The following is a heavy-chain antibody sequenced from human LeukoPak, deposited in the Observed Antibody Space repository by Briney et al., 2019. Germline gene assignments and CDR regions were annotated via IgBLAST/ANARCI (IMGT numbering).Heavy chain of an antibody. Sequence: GGSLRLSCAASGFTFSSYAMSWVRQAPGKGLEWVSAISGSGGSTYYADSVKGRFTISRDNSKNTLYLQMNSLRAEDTAVYYCAKDDPNYDSSGGAFDIWGQGTMVTVSS. J-gene: IGHJ3*02. D-gene: IGHD3-22*01. CDR3: AKDDPNYDSSGGAFDI. V-gene: IGHV3-23*01. CDR2: ISGSGGST. CDR1: GFTFSSYA.